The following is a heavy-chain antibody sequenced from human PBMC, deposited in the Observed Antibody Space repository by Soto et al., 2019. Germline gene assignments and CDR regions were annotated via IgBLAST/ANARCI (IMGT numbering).Heavy chain of an antibody. J-gene: IGHJ5*02. V-gene: IGHV3-30*18. CDR2: ISYDGSNK. Sequence: PGGSLRLSCAASGFTFSSYGMHWVRQAPGKGLEWVAVISYDGSNKYYADSVKGRFTISRDNSKNTLYLQMNSLRAGDTAVYYCAKAEAAADGSWFDPWGQGTLVTVSS. CDR3: AKAEAAADGSWFDP. D-gene: IGHD6-13*01. CDR1: GFTFSSYG.